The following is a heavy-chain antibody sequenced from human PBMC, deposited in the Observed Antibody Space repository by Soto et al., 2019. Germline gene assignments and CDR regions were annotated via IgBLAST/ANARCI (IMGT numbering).Heavy chain of an antibody. CDR1: SISVTNVF. J-gene: IGHJ4*02. Sequence: SISVTNVFWGGVRQPPGKGREWIGNVAYSGTASFSPSLATRVTFPVDNSKNPRNLQMNSLRAEDTAVYYCAKWLGVTMIVVAPWYYFDYWGQGTLVTVSS. CDR2: VAYSGTA. V-gene: IGHV4-39*02. D-gene: IGHD3-22*01. CDR3: AKWLGVTMIVVAPWYYFDY.